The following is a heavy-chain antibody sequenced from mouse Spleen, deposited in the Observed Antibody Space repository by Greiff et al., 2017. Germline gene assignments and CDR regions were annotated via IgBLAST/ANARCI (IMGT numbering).Heavy chain of an antibody. V-gene: IGHV14-3*01. CDR1: GFNIKNTY. J-gene: IGHJ4*01. CDR2: IDPANGNT. D-gene: IGHD2-4*01. Sequence: EVQWVESVAELVRPGASVKLSCTASGFNIKNTYMHWVKQRPEQGLEWIGRIDPANGNTKYAPKFQGKATITADTSSNTAYLQLSSLTSEDSAVYFCARSGYDYDPYAMDYWGQGTSVTVSS. CDR3: ARSGYDYDPYAMDY.